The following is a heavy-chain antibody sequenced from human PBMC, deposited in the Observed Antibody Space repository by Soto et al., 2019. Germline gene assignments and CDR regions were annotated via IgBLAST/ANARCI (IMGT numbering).Heavy chain of an antibody. CDR1: GFSLSTSGVG. J-gene: IGHJ5*02. V-gene: IGHV2-5*02. D-gene: IGHD4-17*01. CDR3: AKMLTTHEENNWFDP. Sequence: QITLKESGPTLVKPTQTLTLTCTFSGFSLSTSGVGVGWIRQPPGKALEWLALIYWDDDKRYSPSLKSRLTITKDTSKNQMVLTMTNMDPVDTATYYFAKMLTTHEENNWFDPWGQGTLVNVSS. CDR2: IYWDDDK.